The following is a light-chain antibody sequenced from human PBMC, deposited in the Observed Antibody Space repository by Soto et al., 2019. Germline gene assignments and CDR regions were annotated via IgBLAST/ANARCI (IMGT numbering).Light chain of an antibody. J-gene: IGKJ3*01. V-gene: IGKV3-20*01. CDR2: GAS. CDR3: QQYGSSFT. Sequence: EIVLTQSPGTLSLSPGERATLPCRASQSVSSSYLAWYQQKPGQAPXLLIYGASSRATGIPDRFSGSGSGTDFTLTISRLEPEDFAVYYCQQYGSSFTFGPGTKVDIK. CDR1: QSVSSSY.